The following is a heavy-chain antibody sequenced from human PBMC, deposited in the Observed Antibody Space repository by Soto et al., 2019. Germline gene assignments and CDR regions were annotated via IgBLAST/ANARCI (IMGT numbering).Heavy chain of an antibody. D-gene: IGHD6-19*01. Sequence: GESLKISCKGSGYSFTSYWIGWVRQMPGKGLEWMGIIYPGDSDTRYSPSFQGQVTISADKSISTAYLQRSSLKASDTAMYYCARIGIAVASAYYYYGMDVWGQGTTVTVSS. CDR2: IYPGDSDT. CDR3: ARIGIAVASAYYYYGMDV. V-gene: IGHV5-51*01. CDR1: GYSFTSYW. J-gene: IGHJ6*02.